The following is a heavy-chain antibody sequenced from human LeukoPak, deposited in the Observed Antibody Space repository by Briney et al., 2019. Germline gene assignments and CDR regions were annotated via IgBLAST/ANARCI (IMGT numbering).Heavy chain of an antibody. D-gene: IGHD2-21*01. CDR3: ATPQCGY. J-gene: IGHJ4*02. Sequence: PGESLKISGKCSDYSFTSHWIRGLRQIPGKGLEWMGIIYPGDSDTRYRPSFKGQVTMSADMSIRSAYVKCISLQASDTAMYYCATPQCGYWGQGTLVIVSS. V-gene: IGHV5-51*01. CDR2: IYPGDSDT. CDR1: DYSFTSHW.